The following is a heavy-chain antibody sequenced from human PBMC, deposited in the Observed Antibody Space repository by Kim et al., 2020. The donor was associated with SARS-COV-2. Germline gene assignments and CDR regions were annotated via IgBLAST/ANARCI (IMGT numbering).Heavy chain of an antibody. D-gene: IGHD3-22*01. J-gene: IGHJ4*02. CDR1: GFTFSSYE. CDR3: ARVFTYYYDSSGYPDY. CDR2: ISSSGSTI. V-gene: IGHV3-48*03. Sequence: GGSLRLSCAASGFTFSSYEMNWVRQAPGKGLEWVSYISSSGSTIYYADSVKGRFTISRDNAKNSLYLQMNSLRAEDTAVYYCARVFTYYYDSSGYPDYWGQGTLVTVSS.